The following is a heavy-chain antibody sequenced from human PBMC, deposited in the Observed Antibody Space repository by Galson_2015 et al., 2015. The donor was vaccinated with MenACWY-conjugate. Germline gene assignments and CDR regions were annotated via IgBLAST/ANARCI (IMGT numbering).Heavy chain of an antibody. CDR1: GFNFSSNS. V-gene: IGHV3-48*02. D-gene: IGHD6-6*01. Sequence: SLRLSCAASGFNFSSNSMTWVRQAPGKGLEWISYISNGGRRIYYADSVKGRFTISKDNSKNTLYLQMNSLRDEDTAVYYCVKDHQGSSSSWGQGTLVTVSS. CDR3: VKDHQGSSSS. CDR2: ISNGGRRI. J-gene: IGHJ5*02.